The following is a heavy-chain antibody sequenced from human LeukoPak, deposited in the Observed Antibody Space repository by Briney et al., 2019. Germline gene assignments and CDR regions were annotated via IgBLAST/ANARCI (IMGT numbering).Heavy chain of an antibody. CDR1: GYSFTTYW. CDR2: IFPGDSDT. V-gene: IGHV5-51*01. D-gene: IGHD1/OR15-1a*01. CDR3: ATSESQTKFDY. J-gene: IGHJ4*02. Sequence: GESLKISCKGSGYSFTTYWIGWVRQMPGKGLEWKGIIFPGDSDTTYSPSFQGQVTISADKSINTAYLQWSSLKASDTAMYYCATSESQTKFDYWGQGTLVTASS.